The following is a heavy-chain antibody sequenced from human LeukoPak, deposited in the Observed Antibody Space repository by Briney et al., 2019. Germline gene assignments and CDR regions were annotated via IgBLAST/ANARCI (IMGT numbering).Heavy chain of an antibody. Sequence: GESLRLSCTASGFTFSNFWMGWVRQAPGKGLEWVANIKQDETEKFYLGSVKGRFTISRDNSKNTLYLQMNSLRAEDTAVYYCARNGYSSSWYRNWGQGTLVTVSS. CDR1: GFTFSNFW. CDR3: ARNGYSSSWYRN. CDR2: IKQDETEK. D-gene: IGHD6-13*01. J-gene: IGHJ4*02. V-gene: IGHV3-7*03.